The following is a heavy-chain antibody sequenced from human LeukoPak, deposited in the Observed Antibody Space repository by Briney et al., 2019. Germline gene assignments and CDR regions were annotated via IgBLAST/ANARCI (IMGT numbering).Heavy chain of an antibody. Sequence: GASVKVSCKASGGTFSSYAISWVRQAPGQGLEWMGWISAYNGNTNYAQKLQGRVTMTTDTSTSTAYMELRSLRSDDTAVYYCARDYYYGSGSYEDWGQGTLVTVSS. CDR3: ARDYYYGSGSYED. V-gene: IGHV1-18*01. CDR2: ISAYNGNT. D-gene: IGHD3-10*01. CDR1: GGTFSSYA. J-gene: IGHJ4*02.